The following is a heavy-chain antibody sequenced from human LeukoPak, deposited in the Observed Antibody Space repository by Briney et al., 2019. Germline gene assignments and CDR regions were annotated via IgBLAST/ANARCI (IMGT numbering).Heavy chain of an antibody. D-gene: IGHD3-10*01. V-gene: IGHV1-8*01. CDR3: ARDRFGELLYGSDY. Sequence: GASVKVSCKASGYTFTSYDINWVRQATGQGLEWMGWMNPNSGNTGYAQKFQGRVTMTRNTSISTAYMELSRLRSDDTAVYYCARDRFGELLYGSDYWGQGTLVTVSS. CDR2: MNPNSGNT. CDR1: GYTFTSYD. J-gene: IGHJ4*02.